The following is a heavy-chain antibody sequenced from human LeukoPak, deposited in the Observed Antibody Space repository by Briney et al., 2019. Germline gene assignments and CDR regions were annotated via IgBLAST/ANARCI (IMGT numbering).Heavy chain of an antibody. Sequence: GASVKVSCKTSGYTFSSFDINWVRQATGQGLEWMGWMNTNSGNTGYAQKFQGRITMTRNISISTAYMELSSLRSEDTAVYYCARGWYTSGREVTHSQYYYMDVWGKGSTITVSS. CDR1: GYTFSSFD. CDR2: MNTNSGNT. J-gene: IGHJ6*03. CDR3: ARGWYTSGREVTHSQYYYMDV. V-gene: IGHV1-8*02. D-gene: IGHD1-1*01.